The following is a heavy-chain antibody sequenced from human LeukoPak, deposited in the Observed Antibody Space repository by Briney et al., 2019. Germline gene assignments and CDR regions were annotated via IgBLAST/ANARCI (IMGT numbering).Heavy chain of an antibody. V-gene: IGHV3-30-3*01. CDR2: ISYDGSNK. CDR1: GFTFSSYA. J-gene: IGHJ4*02. D-gene: IGHD3-10*01. CDR3: ARGRGGSGNDY. Sequence: GRSLRLSCAASGFTFSSYAMHWVRQAPGKGLEWVAVISYDGSNKYYADSVKGRFTISRDNSKNTLYLQMNNLRAEDTAVYYCARGRGGSGNDYWGQGTLVTVSS.